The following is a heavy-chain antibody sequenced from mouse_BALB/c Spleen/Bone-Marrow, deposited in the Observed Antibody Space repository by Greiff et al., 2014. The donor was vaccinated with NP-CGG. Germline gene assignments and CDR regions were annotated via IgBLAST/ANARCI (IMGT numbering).Heavy chain of an antibody. CDR1: GYTFTSYW. D-gene: IGHD2-14*01. Sequence: QVQLQQSGAELVKPGASVRLSCKASGYTFTSYWMHWVKQRPGQGLEWIGEINPSNGRPNYNEKFKSKATLTVDKSSSTAYMQLSSLTSEDSAVYDCARGYGYDAGYAWFDYWGQGTLVTVSA. CDR3: ARGYGYDAGYAWFDY. J-gene: IGHJ3*01. V-gene: IGHV1S81*02. CDR2: INPSNGRP.